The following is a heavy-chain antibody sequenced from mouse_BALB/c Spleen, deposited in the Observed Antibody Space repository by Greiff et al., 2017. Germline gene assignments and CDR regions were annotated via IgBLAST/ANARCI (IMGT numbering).Heavy chain of an antibody. D-gene: IGHD2-2*01. CDR2: INPSSGYT. CDR3: ARGYGYDGPFAY. J-gene: IGHJ3*01. CDR1: GYTFTSYT. V-gene: IGHV1-4*01. Sequence: VKLMESGAELARPGASVKMSCKASGYTFTSYTMHWVKQRPGQGLEWIGYINPSSGYTNYNQKFKDKATLTADKSSSTAYMQLSSLTSEDSAVYYCARGYGYDGPFAYWGQGTLVTVSA.